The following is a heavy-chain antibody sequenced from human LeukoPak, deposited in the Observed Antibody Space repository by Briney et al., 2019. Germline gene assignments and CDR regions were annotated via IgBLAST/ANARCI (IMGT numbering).Heavy chain of an antibody. Sequence: GRSLRLSCAASGFTFSSYAMHWVHQAPGKGLEWVAVISYDGSNKYYADSVKGRFTISRDNSKNTLYLQMNSLRAEDTAVYYCARAGYCGGDCYSRYYYYYMDVWGKGTTVTVSS. CDR3: ARAGYCGGDCYSRYYYYYMDV. V-gene: IGHV3-30*04. CDR1: GFTFSSYA. D-gene: IGHD2-21*02. CDR2: ISYDGSNK. J-gene: IGHJ6*03.